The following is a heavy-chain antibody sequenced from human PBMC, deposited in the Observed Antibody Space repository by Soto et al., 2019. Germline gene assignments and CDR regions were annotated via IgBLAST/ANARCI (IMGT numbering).Heavy chain of an antibody. CDR1: GYTFTTYG. CDR3: ARDYCGGDCYFDY. CDR2: ISIYNGNT. Sequence: QVQLVQSGAEVKKPGASVKVSCKASGYTFTTYGISGVRQAPGQGLEWMGWISIYNGNTNYAQKLQGRVTMTTDTSTNTAYMELKSLKSDDTAVYYCARDYCGGDCYFDYWGQGTLVTVSS. D-gene: IGHD2-21*02. J-gene: IGHJ4*02. V-gene: IGHV1-18*01.